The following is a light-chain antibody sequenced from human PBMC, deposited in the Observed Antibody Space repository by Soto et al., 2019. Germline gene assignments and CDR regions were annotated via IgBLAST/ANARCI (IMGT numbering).Light chain of an antibody. Sequence: QSALTQPRSVSGSPGQSVTISCTGTSSDVGGYNYVSWYQQHPGKVPKLMIYDVSKRPSGVPDRFSGSKSGNTASLTISGLQAEDEADYHFWSYAGYYTWVFGGGTKLTVL. CDR1: SSDVGGYNY. J-gene: IGLJ3*02. CDR3: WSYAGYYTWV. V-gene: IGLV2-11*01. CDR2: DVS.